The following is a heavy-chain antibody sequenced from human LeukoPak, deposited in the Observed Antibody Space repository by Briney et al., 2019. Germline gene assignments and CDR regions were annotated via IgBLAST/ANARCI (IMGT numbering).Heavy chain of an antibody. J-gene: IGHJ4*02. D-gene: IGHD6-19*01. Sequence: PSETLSLTCAVSGGSISSGDYSWSWIRQPPGKGLEWIGYIYHSGSTLYNPSLKSRVTISLDRSKNQFSLKLSSVTAADTAVYYCARDRRVAVAGTRFFDYWGQGTLVTVSS. CDR2: IYHSGST. V-gene: IGHV4-30-2*01. CDR3: ARDRRVAVAGTRFFDY. CDR1: GGSISSGDYS.